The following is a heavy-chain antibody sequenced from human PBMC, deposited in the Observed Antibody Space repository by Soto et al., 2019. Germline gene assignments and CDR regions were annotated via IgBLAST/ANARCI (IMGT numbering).Heavy chain of an antibody. D-gene: IGHD2-21*01. Sequence: EERLVQSGGGXVQXXXXLRLSCAASXFSVGGNYMSWVRQAPGKGLELVSLIYSGGNPFYADSMKGRFTLSRDNSNNMLYLQMDSLRAEDTAVYYCARGPNSDCWGQGTLVIVSS. CDR2: IYSGGNP. V-gene: IGHV3-53*01. CDR1: XFSVGGNY. J-gene: IGHJ4*02. CDR3: ARGPNSDC.